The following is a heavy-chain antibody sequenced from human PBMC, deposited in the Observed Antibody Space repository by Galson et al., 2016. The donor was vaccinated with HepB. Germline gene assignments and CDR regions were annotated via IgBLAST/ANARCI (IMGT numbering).Heavy chain of an antibody. Sequence: SLRLSCAASGLTFSRYAMTWVRQAPGKGLEWVSTINNGGATYYGDSGKGRFIIARDNTNTTLYLQMNNLRAEDTAMYYCAKDDFWSGYSRSGLDYWGQGTLVTVFS. J-gene: IGHJ4*02. CDR2: INNGGAT. CDR3: AKDDFWSGYSRSGLDY. CDR1: GLTFSRYA. D-gene: IGHD3-3*01. V-gene: IGHV3-23*01.